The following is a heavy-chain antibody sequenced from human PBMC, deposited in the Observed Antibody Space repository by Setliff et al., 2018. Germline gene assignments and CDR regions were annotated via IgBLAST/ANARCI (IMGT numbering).Heavy chain of an antibody. CDR3: ANSRVTNFRGHLYLPRGLDV. Sequence: PGGSLRLSCAASGFSFESHGMHWVRQAPGKGLEWVAFIQHDGENKFYADSVKGRLTVSRDNSKNTLYLEMDGLRPEDTAVYYCANSRVTNFRGHLYLPRGLDVWGQGTTVTAP. V-gene: IGHV3-30*02. J-gene: IGHJ6*02. D-gene: IGHD3-16*01. CDR1: GFSFESHG. CDR2: IQHDGENK.